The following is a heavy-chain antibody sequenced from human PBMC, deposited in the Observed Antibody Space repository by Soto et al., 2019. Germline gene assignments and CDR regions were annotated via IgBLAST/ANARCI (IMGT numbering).Heavy chain of an antibody. J-gene: IGHJ6*02. Sequence: GASVKVSCKASGGTFSSYAISWVRQAPGQGLEWMGGIIPIFGTANYAQKFQGRVTITADKSTSTAYMELSSLRSEDTAVYYCARVQLTSCYTCYYYGMDVWGQGTTVTVSS. CDR1: GGTFSSYA. V-gene: IGHV1-69*06. CDR3: ARVQLTSCYTCYYYGMDV. D-gene: IGHD2-2*02. CDR2: IIPIFGTA.